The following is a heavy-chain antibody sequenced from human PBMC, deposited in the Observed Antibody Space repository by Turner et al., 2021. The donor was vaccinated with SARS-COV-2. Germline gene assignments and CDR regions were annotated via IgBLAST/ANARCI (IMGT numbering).Heavy chain of an antibody. J-gene: IGHJ4*02. CDR2: IYHGGST. V-gene: IGHV4-59*08. CDR1: GGSISNYY. D-gene: IGHD5-18*01. CDR3: ARLYTYAEFYFDY. Sequence: QVQLQESGPGLVKPSETLSLTCTVSGGSISNYYWSWIRQPPGKGLEWIGYIYHGGSTKYNPSLKSRVTIAVDKSKNQFSLILSSVTAADTAVYYCARLYTYAEFYFDYWGQGALVTVSS.